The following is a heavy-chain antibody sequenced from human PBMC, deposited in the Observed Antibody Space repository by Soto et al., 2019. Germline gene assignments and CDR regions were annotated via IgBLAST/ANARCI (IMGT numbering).Heavy chain of an antibody. J-gene: IGHJ5*02. CDR2: INPSGGST. V-gene: IGHV1-46*01. Sequence: GASVKVSCKASGYTFTTYYMHWVRQAPGQGLEWMGIINPSGGSTNYARKFQGRVTMTRDTSTSTVYMELSSLRSEDTASYYCANSPGGGPQGSWGQGTLVTVSS. CDR3: ANSPGGGPQGS. CDR1: GYTFTTYY. D-gene: IGHD1-26*01.